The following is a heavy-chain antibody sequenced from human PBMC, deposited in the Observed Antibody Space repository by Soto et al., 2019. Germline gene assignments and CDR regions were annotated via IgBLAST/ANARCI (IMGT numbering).Heavy chain of an antibody. Sequence: PGGSLRLSCAASGFTFSAYYMSWIRQAPGKGLEWVSYISSSSSYTNYADSVKGRFTISRDNAKNSLYLQMNSLRAEDTAVYYCARWSGYCSATTCYQPFDYWGQGTLVTVSS. D-gene: IGHD2-2*01. CDR3: ARWSGYCSATTCYQPFDY. CDR1: GFTFSAYY. CDR2: ISSSSSYT. J-gene: IGHJ4*02. V-gene: IGHV3-11*03.